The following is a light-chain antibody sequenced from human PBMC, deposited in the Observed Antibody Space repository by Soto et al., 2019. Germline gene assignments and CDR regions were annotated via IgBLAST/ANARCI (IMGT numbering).Light chain of an antibody. Sequence: QSALTQPASVSASPGQSITISCTGTNSNVGHFNLVSWYQQHPGKAPQLIIYENDKRPSGVSDRFSGSKSGSTASLTISGLQDEDEADYYCASYDALFGAGTKLTVL. CDR3: ASYDAL. V-gene: IGLV2-23*01. CDR1: NSNVGHFNL. J-gene: IGLJ2*01. CDR2: END.